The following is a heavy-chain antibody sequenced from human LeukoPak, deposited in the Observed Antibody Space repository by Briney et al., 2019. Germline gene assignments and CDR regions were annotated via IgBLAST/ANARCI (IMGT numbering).Heavy chain of an antibody. CDR1: GYTFTSYY. D-gene: IGHD6-19*01. J-gene: IGHJ4*02. Sequence: GASVKVSCKASGYTFTSYYMHWVRQAPGQGLEWMGIINPSGGSTSYAQNFQGRVTMTRDTSTSTVYMELSSLRSEDTAVYYCARATQSSGWYWSTITTFDYWGQGTLVTVSS. V-gene: IGHV1-46*01. CDR2: INPSGGST. CDR3: ARATQSSGWYWSTITTFDY.